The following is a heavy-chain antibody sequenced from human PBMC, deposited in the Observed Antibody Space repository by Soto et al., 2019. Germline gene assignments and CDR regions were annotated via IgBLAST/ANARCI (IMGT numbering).Heavy chain of an antibody. CDR1: GYTFTSYA. CDR2: INAGNGNT. J-gene: IGHJ4*02. Sequence: ASVKVSCRASGYTFTSYAMHWVRQAPGQRLEWMGWINAGNGNTKYSQKFQGRVTITRDTSASTAYMELSSLRSEDTAVYYCARERGSSGWYVLNYWGQGTLVTSPQ. D-gene: IGHD6-19*01. CDR3: ARERGSSGWYVLNY. V-gene: IGHV1-3*01.